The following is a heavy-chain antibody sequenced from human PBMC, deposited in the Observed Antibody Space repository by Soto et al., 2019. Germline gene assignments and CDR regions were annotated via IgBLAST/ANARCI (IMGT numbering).Heavy chain of an antibody. Sequence: TSETLSLTCTVSGGSISSYYWSWIRQPAGKGLEWIGRIYTSGSTNYNPSLKSRVTMSVDTPKNQFSLKLSSVTAADTAVYYCARDSTRDREVVIGAGMDVWGQGTTVTVSS. CDR1: GGSISSYY. CDR2: IYTSGST. CDR3: ARDSTRDREVVIGAGMDV. D-gene: IGHD3-22*01. J-gene: IGHJ6*02. V-gene: IGHV4-4*07.